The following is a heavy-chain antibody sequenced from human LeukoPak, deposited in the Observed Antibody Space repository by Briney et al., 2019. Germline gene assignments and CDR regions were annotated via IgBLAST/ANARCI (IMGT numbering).Heavy chain of an antibody. CDR1: GFTFSSYA. CDR2: ISGSGEST. J-gene: IGHJ4*02. Sequence: GGSLRLSCAASGFTFSSYAMSWVRQAPGKGLEWVSGISGSGESTYYADSVKGRFTISRDNSKNTVYLHMNSLRVEDAAVYYCVKEQDCTSTSCYGNDSWGQGTPVTVSS. D-gene: IGHD2-2*01. V-gene: IGHV3-23*01. CDR3: VKEQDCTSTSCYGNDS.